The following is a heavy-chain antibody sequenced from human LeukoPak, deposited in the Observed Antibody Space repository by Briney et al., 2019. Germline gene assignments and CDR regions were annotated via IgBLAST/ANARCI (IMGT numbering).Heavy chain of an antibody. V-gene: IGHV4-34*01. Sequence: PSETLSLTCAVYGGSFSGYYWSWIRQPPGKGLEWIGEINHSGSTNYNPSLKSRVTISVDTSKNQFSLKLSSVTAADTAVYYCARGSGRITIFGVVISSFDCWGQGTLVTVSS. CDR1: GGSFSGYY. J-gene: IGHJ4*02. CDR2: INHSGST. D-gene: IGHD3-3*01. CDR3: ARGSGRITIFGVVISSFDC.